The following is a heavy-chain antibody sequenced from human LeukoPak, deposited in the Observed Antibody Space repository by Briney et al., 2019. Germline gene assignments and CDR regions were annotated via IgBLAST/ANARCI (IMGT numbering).Heavy chain of an antibody. D-gene: IGHD3-22*01. V-gene: IGHV3-11*06. J-gene: IGHJ6*02. Sequence: PGGSLRLSCAASGFTFSDYYMSWIRQAPGKGLEWVSYISSSSSYTNYADSVKGRFTISRDNAKNSLYLQMNSLRAEDTAVYYCARDGRYYYDSSGSYYYGMDVWGQGTRSPSP. CDR2: ISSSSSYT. CDR1: GFTFSDYY. CDR3: ARDGRYYYDSSGSYYYGMDV.